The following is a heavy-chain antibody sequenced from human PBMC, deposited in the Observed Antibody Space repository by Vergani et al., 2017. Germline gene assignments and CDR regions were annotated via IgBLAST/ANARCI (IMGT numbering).Heavy chain of an antibody. V-gene: IGHV5-51*01. Sequence: EVQLVPSGAEVKKPGESLKISCKGSGYSFTSYWIGWVRQMPGKGLEWMGIIYPGDSDTRYSPSFQGQVTISADKSISTAYLQWSSLKASDTAMYYCARSFDSSGWYDWFDPWGQGTLVTVSS. J-gene: IGHJ5*02. CDR2: IYPGDSDT. CDR1: GYSFTSYW. CDR3: ARSFDSSGWYDWFDP. D-gene: IGHD6-19*01.